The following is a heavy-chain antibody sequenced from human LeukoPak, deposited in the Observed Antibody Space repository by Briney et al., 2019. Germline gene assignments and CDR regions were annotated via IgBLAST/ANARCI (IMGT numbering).Heavy chain of an antibody. D-gene: IGHD3-9*01. V-gene: IGHV3-43*02. CDR2: ISGDGGST. CDR3: AKGAFGYDILTGGYYYLDA. CDR1: GFTFDDYA. Sequence: PGGSLRLSCAASGFTFDDYAMHWVRQAPGKGLEWVSLISGDGGSTYYADSVKGRFTISRDNSKNSLYLQMNSLRTEDTALYYCAKGAFGYDILTGGYYYLDAWGKGTTVTVSS. J-gene: IGHJ6*03.